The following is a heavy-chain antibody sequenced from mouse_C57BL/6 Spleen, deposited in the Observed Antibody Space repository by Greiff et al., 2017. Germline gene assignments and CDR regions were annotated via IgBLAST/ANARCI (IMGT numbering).Heavy chain of an antibody. D-gene: IGHD2-1*01. CDR2: IDPSDSET. V-gene: IGHV1-52*01. J-gene: IGHJ2*01. CDR1: GYTFTSYW. CDR3: ARSGGNPMDYFDY. Sequence: VQLQQPGAELVRPGSSVKLSCKASGYTFTSYWLHWVKQRPIQGLEWIGNIDPSDSETHYNQKFKYKTTLTVDKSSSTAYMQLSSLTSEDSAVYYCARSGGNPMDYFDYWGQGTTLTVSS.